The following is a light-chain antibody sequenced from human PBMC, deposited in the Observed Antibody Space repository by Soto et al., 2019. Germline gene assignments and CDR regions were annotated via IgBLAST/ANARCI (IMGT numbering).Light chain of an antibody. CDR2: GAS. CDR3: QQRNNWHPIT. Sequence: DRLMTQSPGTLSVSPGERATLSCRASQSVSGKLAWYQQKPGQAPRLLIYGASTRATGIPARFSGSGSGADFTLTITSLEHEDFAVYYCQQRNNWHPITFGQGTRLEIK. CDR1: QSVSGK. V-gene: IGKV3-15*01. J-gene: IGKJ5*01.